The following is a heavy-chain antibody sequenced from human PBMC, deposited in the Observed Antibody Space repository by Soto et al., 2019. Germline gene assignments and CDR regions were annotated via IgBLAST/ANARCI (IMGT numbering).Heavy chain of an antibody. CDR2: IYHSGST. CDR3: ARLFGKVFDY. D-gene: IGHD2-21*01. Sequence: PSEPQSLTCTVSGGSISSSSYYWSWIRQPPGKGLEWIGEIYHSGSTNYVPSLKSRVTISVDTSKNQFSLKLSSVTAADTAVYYCARLFGKVFDYWGQGTLVTVSS. CDR1: GGSISSSSYY. J-gene: IGHJ4*02. V-gene: IGHV4-39*07.